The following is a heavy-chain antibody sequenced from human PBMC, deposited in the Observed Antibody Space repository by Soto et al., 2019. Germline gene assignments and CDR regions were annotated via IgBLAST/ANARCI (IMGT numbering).Heavy chain of an antibody. CDR3: AREGDITAAFDY. V-gene: IGHV3-23*01. Sequence: RLSCVAPGLIFSNYAMSWVRQAPGKGLEWVSGISGSGGSPHYADSAKGRFTISRDNSKNTLFLQMNTLRAEDTAVYYCAREGDITAAFDYWGQGTLVTVSS. CDR1: GLIFSNYA. J-gene: IGHJ4*02. D-gene: IGHD6-13*01. CDR2: ISGSGGSP.